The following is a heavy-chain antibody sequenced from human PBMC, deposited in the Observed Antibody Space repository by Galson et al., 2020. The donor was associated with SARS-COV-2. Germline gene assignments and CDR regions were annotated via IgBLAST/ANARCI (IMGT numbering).Heavy chain of an antibody. V-gene: IGHV4-59*08. CDR1: GGHNSSYY. CDR2: IYYSGST. Sequence: TSETLSLTCTVSGGHNSSYYRSWIRQPPGKGLEWNGYIYYSGSTNYNPNLKSRVTISVDTSKNQFSLKPSPLTAADTAVYYCARQNAGYSSSGDRDSEVGTGFDPWGQGTLVTVSS. CDR3: ARQNAGYSSSGDRDSEVGTGFDP. D-gene: IGHD6-13*01. J-gene: IGHJ5*02.